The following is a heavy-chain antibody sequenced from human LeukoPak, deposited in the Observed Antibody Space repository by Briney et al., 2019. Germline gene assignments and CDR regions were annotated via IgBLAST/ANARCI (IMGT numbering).Heavy chain of an antibody. V-gene: IGHV3-11*01. Sequence: KPGGSLRLSCEASGFSFSDYYMNWIRQAPGKGLEWVSYISSSGSTIYYADSVKGRFTISRDNAKDSLYVQLKSLRAEDTAVYYCVRGARYNNNWSYGYWGQGTPVTVSS. D-gene: IGHD6-13*01. CDR2: ISSSGSTI. CDR3: VRGARYNNNWSYGY. J-gene: IGHJ4*02. CDR1: GFSFSDYY.